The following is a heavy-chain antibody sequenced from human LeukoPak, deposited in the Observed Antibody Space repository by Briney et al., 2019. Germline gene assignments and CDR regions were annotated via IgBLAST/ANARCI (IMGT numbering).Heavy chain of an antibody. J-gene: IGHJ5*02. V-gene: IGHV4-34*01. Sequence: SETLSLTCAVYGGSFSGYYWSWIRQPPGKGLEGIVEINHSGSTNYNPSLKSRVTTSVDTSKNQFYLKLSSVNAADTAVYYCARRLVTMIVVGRGRFDPWGQGTLVTVSS. D-gene: IGHD3-22*01. CDR3: ARRLVTMIVVGRGRFDP. CDR1: GGSFSGYY. CDR2: INHSGST.